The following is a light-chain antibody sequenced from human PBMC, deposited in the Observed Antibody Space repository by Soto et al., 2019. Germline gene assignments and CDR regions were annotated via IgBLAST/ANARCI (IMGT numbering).Light chain of an antibody. J-gene: IGKJ2*01. CDR2: AAS. CDR1: QTISTY. CDR3: QQTFSTPHT. Sequence: DIQMTQSPSSLSTSVGDSVTFTCRTSQTISTYLNWYQKKPGKAPALLIYAASTVLSGVPSRFSGSGSGTNFSLTITSLHPDDFASYYCQQTFSTPHTFGQGTKLDIK. V-gene: IGKV1-39*01.